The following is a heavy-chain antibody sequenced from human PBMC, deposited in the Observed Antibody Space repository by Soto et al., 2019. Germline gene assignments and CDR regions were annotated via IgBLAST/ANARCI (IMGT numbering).Heavy chain of an antibody. V-gene: IGHV4-59*01. Sequence: PSETLSLTCTVSGGSISSYYWSWIRQPPGKGLEWIGYIYYSGSTNYNPSLKSRVTISVDTSKNQFSLKPSSVTAADTAVYYCATTVHHYYYYYMDVWGKGTTVTVSS. CDR3: ATTVHHYYYYYMDV. CDR2: IYYSGST. J-gene: IGHJ6*03. CDR1: GGSISSYY. D-gene: IGHD1-1*01.